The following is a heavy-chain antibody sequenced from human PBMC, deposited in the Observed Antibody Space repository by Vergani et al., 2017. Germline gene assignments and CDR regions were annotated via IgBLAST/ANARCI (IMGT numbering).Heavy chain of an antibody. J-gene: IGHJ6*02. CDR3: ARELSVLAVAGHYYYYYGMDV. Sequence: QVQLVQSGAEVKKPGSSVKVSCKASGGPFKNSAFSWVRQVPGQGLEWMGRIITFFGTTDYAQKFQGRFTIIADEFTKTVDMQLSNLRSEDTAVYYCARELSVLAVAGHYYYYYGMDVWGQGTTVTVSS. V-gene: IGHV1-69*13. D-gene: IGHD6-19*01. CDR1: GGPFKNSA. CDR2: IITFFGTT.